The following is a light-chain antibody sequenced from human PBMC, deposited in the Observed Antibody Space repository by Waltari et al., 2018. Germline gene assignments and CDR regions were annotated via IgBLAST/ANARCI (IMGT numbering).Light chain of an antibody. Sequence: DIVLTQSPDSLAVSLGERATNNCQPIQSLLSSFNRKTYIAWYQQKPGQPPKLLINWASARGSGVPERFSGSGSETDFTLTISSLQAEDVAVYYCHHYYIPPLTFGQGTRLEIK. V-gene: IGKV4-1*01. J-gene: IGKJ5*01. CDR3: HHYYIPPLT. CDR2: WAS. CDR1: QSLLSSFNRKTY.